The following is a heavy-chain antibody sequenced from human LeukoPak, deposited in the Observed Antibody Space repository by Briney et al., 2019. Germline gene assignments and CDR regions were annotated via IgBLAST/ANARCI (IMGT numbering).Heavy chain of an antibody. D-gene: IGHD1-26*01. J-gene: IGHJ5*02. CDR3: ARGRGRDSGIDDP. V-gene: IGHV1-3*01. CDR1: GYTFTSYA. CDR2: INAGNGNT. Sequence: GASVKVSCKASGYTFTSYAMHWVRQAPGQGLEWMGWINAGNGNTKYSQKFQGRVTITRNTSISTAYMELSSLRSEDTAVYYCARGRGRDSGIDDPWGQGTLVTVSS.